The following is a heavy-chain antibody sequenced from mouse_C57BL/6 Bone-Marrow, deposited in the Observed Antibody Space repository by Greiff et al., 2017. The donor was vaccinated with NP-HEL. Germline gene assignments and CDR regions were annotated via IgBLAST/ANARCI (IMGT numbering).Heavy chain of an antibody. CDR1: GYTFTSYW. CDR2: IHPNSGST. CDR3: AKRFPQYYGSSYWYFDV. V-gene: IGHV1-64*01. D-gene: IGHD1-1*01. J-gene: IGHJ1*03. Sequence: VQLQQPGAELVKPGASVKLSCKASGYTFTSYWMHWVKQRPGQGLEWIGMIHPNSGSTNYNEKFKSKATLTVDKSSSTAYMQLSSLTSEDSAVYYCAKRFPQYYGSSYWYFDVWGTGTTVTVSS.